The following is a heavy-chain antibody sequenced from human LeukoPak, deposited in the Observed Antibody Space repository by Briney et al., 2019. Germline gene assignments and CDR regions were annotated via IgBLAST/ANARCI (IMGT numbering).Heavy chain of an antibody. D-gene: IGHD6-13*01. Sequence: ASVKVPCKASGYTFTSYGISWVRQAPGQGLEWMGWISAYNGNTNYAQKLQGRVTMTTDTSTSTAYMELRSLRSDDTAVYYCARTPIAAAGTIFDFWGQGTLVTVSS. J-gene: IGHJ4*02. CDR1: GYTFTSYG. CDR2: ISAYNGNT. V-gene: IGHV1-18*04. CDR3: ARTPIAAAGTIFDF.